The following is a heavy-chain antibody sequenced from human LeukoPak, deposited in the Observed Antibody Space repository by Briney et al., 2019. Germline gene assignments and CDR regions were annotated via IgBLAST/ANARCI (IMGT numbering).Heavy chain of an antibody. CDR3: AKDRNPYCSSTSCYDRWFDY. D-gene: IGHD2-2*01. J-gene: IGHJ4*02. CDR1: GFTFSRYW. V-gene: IGHV3-30*18. Sequence: GGSLRLSCAASGFTFSRYWMSWVRQAPGKGLEWVAVISYDGSNKYYADSVKGRFTISRDNSKNTLYLQMNSLRAEDTAVYYCAKDRNPYCSSTSCYDRWFDYWGQGTLVTVSS. CDR2: ISYDGSNK.